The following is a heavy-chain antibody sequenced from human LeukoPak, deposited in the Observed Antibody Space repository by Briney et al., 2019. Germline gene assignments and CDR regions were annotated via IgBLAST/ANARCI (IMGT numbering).Heavy chain of an antibody. Sequence: GASVKVSCKASGYTFTSYGISWVRQAPGQGLEWMGWISAYNGNANYAQKLQGRVTMTTDTSTSTAYMELSRLRSDDTAVYYCARSASAVAGTGWFDPWGQGTLVTVSS. CDR3: ARSASAVAGTGWFDP. J-gene: IGHJ5*02. D-gene: IGHD6-19*01. CDR1: GYTFTSYG. V-gene: IGHV1-18*01. CDR2: ISAYNGNA.